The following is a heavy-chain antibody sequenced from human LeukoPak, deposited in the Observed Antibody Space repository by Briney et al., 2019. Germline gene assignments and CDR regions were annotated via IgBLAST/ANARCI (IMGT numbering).Heavy chain of an antibody. Sequence: PSETLSLTCAVYGGSFSDYYWSWIPQPPGKGLEGRGEINQSGRTNYTPSLKSRVTISVDTSKKQFSLKLSSVTAAHTAVYYCAIRYCSSASCYMYYWGQGTLVTGSS. CDR2: INQSGRT. J-gene: IGHJ4*02. V-gene: IGHV4-34*01. D-gene: IGHD2-2*02. CDR1: GGSFSDYY. CDR3: AIRYCSSASCYMYY.